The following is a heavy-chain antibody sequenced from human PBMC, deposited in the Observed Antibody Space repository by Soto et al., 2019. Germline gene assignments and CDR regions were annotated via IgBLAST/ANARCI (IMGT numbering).Heavy chain of an antibody. Sequence: GGSLRLSCAASGFTFSSYSMNWVRQAPGKGLEWVSSISSSSSYIYYADSVKGRFTISRDNAKNSLYLQMKSLRAEDTAVYYCARVYTDSSGYYYVDYWGQGTLVTVSS. V-gene: IGHV3-21*01. CDR2: ISSSSSYI. CDR1: GFTFSSYS. CDR3: ARVYTDSSGYYYVDY. D-gene: IGHD3-22*01. J-gene: IGHJ4*02.